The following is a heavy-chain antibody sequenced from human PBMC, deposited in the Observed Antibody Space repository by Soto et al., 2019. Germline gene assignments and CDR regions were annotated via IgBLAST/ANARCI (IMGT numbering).Heavy chain of an antibody. V-gene: IGHV4-31*03. CDR2: IYYSGST. D-gene: IGHD6-19*01. Sequence: QVQLQESGPGLVKPSQTLSLTCTVSGGSISSGGYYWSWIRQHPGKGLEWIGYIYYSGSTYYNPSLKSRFTISVDTSKNPFSLKLSSVTAADTAVYYCARDLLAVAGTRYFDLWGRGTLVTVSS. J-gene: IGHJ2*01. CDR3: ARDLLAVAGTRYFDL. CDR1: GGSISSGGYY.